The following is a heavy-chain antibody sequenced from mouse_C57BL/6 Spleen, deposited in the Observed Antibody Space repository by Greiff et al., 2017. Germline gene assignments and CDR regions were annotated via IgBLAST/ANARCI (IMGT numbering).Heavy chain of an antibody. CDR3: ARAYYSNYVDYFDY. Sequence: DVKLVESEGGLVQPGSSMKLSCTASGFTFSDYYMAWVRQVPEKGLEWVANINYDGSSTYYLDSLKSRFIISRDNAKNILYLQMSSLKSEDTATYYCARAYYSNYVDYFDYWGQGTTLTVSS. CDR1: GFTFSDYY. J-gene: IGHJ2*01. CDR2: INYDGSST. V-gene: IGHV5-16*01. D-gene: IGHD2-5*01.